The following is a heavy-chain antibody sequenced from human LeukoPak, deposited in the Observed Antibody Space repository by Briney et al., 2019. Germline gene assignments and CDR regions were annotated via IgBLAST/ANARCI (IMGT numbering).Heavy chain of an antibody. J-gene: IGHJ4*02. CDR2: IIPIFGTA. CDR1: GGTFSSYA. Sequence: GASVKVSCNASGGTFSSYAISWVRQAPGQGLEWMGGIIPIFGTANYAQKFQGRVTITADESTSTAYMELSSLRSEDTAVYYCATEDWTNLRKTRAYSYYFDYWGQGTLVTVSS. D-gene: IGHD3/OR15-3a*01. CDR3: ATEDWTNLRKTRAYSYYFDY. V-gene: IGHV1-69*13.